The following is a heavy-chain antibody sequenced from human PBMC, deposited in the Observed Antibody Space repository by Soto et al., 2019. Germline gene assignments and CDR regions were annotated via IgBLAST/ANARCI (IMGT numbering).Heavy chain of an antibody. V-gene: IGHV3-23*01. CDR2: ISGSGGST. Sequence: GGSLRLSCAASGFTFSSYAMSWVRQAPGKGLEWVSAISGSGGSTYYADSVKGRFTISRDNSKNTLYLQMNSLRAEDTAVYYCAKPIAVAGERYYYYYYGMDVWGQGTTVTV. D-gene: IGHD6-19*01. CDR3: AKPIAVAGERYYYYYYGMDV. CDR1: GFTFSSYA. J-gene: IGHJ6*02.